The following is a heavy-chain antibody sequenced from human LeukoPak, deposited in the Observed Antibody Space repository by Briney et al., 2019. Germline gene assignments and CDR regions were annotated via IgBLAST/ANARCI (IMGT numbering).Heavy chain of an antibody. D-gene: IGHD2-8*02. CDR1: GFTFSSYE. CDR3: TLVPLG. Sequence: GGSLRLSCAASGFTFSSYEMNWVRQAPGKGLEWISYISNSGSIMYYALSVKGRFTTSRDDAKSSLYLQLNSLRAEDTAVYYCTLVPLGWGQGTLVTVSS. J-gene: IGHJ4*02. V-gene: IGHV3-48*03. CDR2: ISNSGSIM.